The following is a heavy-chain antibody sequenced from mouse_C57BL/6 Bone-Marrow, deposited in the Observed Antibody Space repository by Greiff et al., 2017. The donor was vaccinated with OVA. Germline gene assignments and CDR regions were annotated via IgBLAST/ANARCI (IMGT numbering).Heavy chain of an antibody. J-gene: IGHJ2*01. CDR1: GFTFTDYY. Sequence: EVMLVESGGGLVQPGGSLSLSCAASGFTFTDYYMSWVRQPPGKALEWLGFIRNKANGYTTEYSASVKGRFTISRDNSQSILYLQMNALRAEDSASYYCARYIRTGLFDYWGQGTTLTVSS. D-gene: IGHD4-1*01. V-gene: IGHV7-3*01. CDR3: ARYIRTGLFDY. CDR2: IRNKANGYTT.